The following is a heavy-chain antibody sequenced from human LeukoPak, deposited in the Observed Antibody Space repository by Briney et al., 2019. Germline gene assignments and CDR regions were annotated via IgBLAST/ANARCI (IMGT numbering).Heavy chain of an antibody. CDR3: ARHYAGYSHGYFDY. Sequence: SETLSLTCTVSGGSISSSSYYWGWIRQPPGTGLEWIGYIYYSGSTNYNPSLKSRVTISVDTSKNQFSLKLSSVAAADTAVYYCARHYAGYSHGYFDYWGQGTLVTVSS. V-gene: IGHV4-61*05. CDR2: IYYSGST. CDR1: GGSISSSSYY. J-gene: IGHJ4*02. D-gene: IGHD5-18*01.